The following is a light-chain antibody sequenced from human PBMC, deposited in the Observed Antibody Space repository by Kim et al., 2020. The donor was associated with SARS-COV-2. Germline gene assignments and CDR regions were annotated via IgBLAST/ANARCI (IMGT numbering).Light chain of an antibody. CDR3: QKYDTLPPT. V-gene: IGKV1-33*01. Sequence: DIQMTQSPSSLSASVGDRVTITCQASQDISNYLNWYQQKPGKAPKLLIYDASNLETGVPSRFSGSGSGTDFTFTISSLQPEDIATYYCQKYDTLPPTFGQGTKVEIK. CDR2: DAS. J-gene: IGKJ1*01. CDR1: QDISNY.